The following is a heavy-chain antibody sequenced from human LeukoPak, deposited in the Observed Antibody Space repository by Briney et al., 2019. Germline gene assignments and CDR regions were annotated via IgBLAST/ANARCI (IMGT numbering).Heavy chain of an antibody. D-gene: IGHD2-2*01. Sequence: GASVKVSCKASGYTFTSYDINWVRQATGQGLEWMGWMNPNSGNTGYAQKFQGRVTMTRNTSISTAYMELSSLRSEDTAVYYCARALTYCSSTSCYGDAFDIWAKGQWSPSLQ. CDR2: MNPNSGNT. J-gene: IGHJ3*02. CDR1: GYTFTSYD. V-gene: IGHV1-8*01. CDR3: ARALTYCSSTSCYGDAFDI.